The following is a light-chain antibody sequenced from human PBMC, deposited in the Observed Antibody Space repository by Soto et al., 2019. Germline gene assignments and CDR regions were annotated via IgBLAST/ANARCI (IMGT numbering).Light chain of an antibody. J-gene: IGKJ2*01. CDR2: GAS. Sequence: EIVLTQSPGTLSLSPGERATLSCRASQSVSSSYLAWYQQKPGQAPRLLIYGASSRATGIPDRFSGSGSGTDFTLTISRLEPEDFAVYYCQQLNSYPFLYTFGQGTKLEIK. V-gene: IGKV3-20*01. CDR3: QQLNSYPFLYT. CDR1: QSVSSSY.